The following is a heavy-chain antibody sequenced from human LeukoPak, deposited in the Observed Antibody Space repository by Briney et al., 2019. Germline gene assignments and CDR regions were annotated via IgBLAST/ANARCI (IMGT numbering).Heavy chain of an antibody. Sequence: SETLSLTCTVSGGSISSSSYYWGWIRQPPGKGLEWIGSIYYSGSTYYNPYLKSRVTISVDTSKIQFSLKLSSVTAADTAVYYCARLLRRGYYDSSGYYPYDYWGQGTLVTVSS. CDR3: ARLLRRGYYDSSGYYPYDY. J-gene: IGHJ4*02. V-gene: IGHV4-39*01. CDR1: GGSISSSSYY. D-gene: IGHD3-22*01. CDR2: IYYSGST.